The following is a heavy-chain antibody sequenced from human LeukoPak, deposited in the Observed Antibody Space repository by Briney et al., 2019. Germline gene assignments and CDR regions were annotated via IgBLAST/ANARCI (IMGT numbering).Heavy chain of an antibody. CDR3: ARDLSPVVRASPMGY. Sequence: GGSLRLSCAASGXTFTNYGXXWXXQAPGXGLECVXLITYNGYYKYYSDSVKGRFTIPSDTSKKTLYLQMNSLRAEDKAVYYCARDLSPVVRASPMGYWGQGTQVTVSS. D-gene: IGHD3-10*01. CDR1: GXTFTNYG. V-gene: IGHV3-30*03. CDR2: ITYNGYYK. J-gene: IGHJ4*02.